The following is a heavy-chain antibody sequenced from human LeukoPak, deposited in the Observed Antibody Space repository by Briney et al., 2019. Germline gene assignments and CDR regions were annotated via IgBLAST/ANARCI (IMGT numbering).Heavy chain of an antibody. Sequence: GGSLRLSCAGTGFSFSTYAMTWVRQAPGMGLESVSAISGSGGYTYYADSVKGRFTISRDNSKNTLYLQMNSLRAEDTAIYYCAKAEGKNPTGGRWLDWGQGTLVTVSS. CDR2: ISGSGGYT. J-gene: IGHJ4*02. D-gene: IGHD6-19*01. V-gene: IGHV3-23*01. CDR1: GFSFSTYA. CDR3: AKAEGKNPTGGRWLD.